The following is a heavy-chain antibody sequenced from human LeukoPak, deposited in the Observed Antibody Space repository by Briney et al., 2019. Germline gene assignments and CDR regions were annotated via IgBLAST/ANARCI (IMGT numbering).Heavy chain of an antibody. CDR1: GFTFIDYT. Sequence: GGSLRLSCAASGFTFIDYTMNWVRQAPGKGLEWVSSISSSSSTYIYYADSVKGRLTSSRDNAKNSLYLQMNSLRAEDTAVYYCTTEYYASGALTPIDYWGQGTLVTVSS. J-gene: IGHJ4*02. CDR3: TTEYYASGALTPIDY. CDR2: ISSSSSTYI. D-gene: IGHD2/OR15-2a*01. V-gene: IGHV3-21*01.